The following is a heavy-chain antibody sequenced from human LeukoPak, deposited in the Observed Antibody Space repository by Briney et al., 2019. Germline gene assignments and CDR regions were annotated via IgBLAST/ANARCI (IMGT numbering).Heavy chain of an antibody. CDR2: INAGNGDT. J-gene: IGHJ4*02. D-gene: IGHD3-9*01. Sequence: ASVKVSCKASGYTFSNYAIHWVRQAPGQRLGWMGGINAGNGDTKDSQEFQGRVTITTDTSANTAYMQLSSLRSEDMAVYYCARDPLQFHVLLTGSLAKYYFDFWGQGTLVTVSS. CDR1: GYTFSNYA. CDR3: ARDPLQFHVLLTGSLAKYYFDF. V-gene: IGHV1-3*03.